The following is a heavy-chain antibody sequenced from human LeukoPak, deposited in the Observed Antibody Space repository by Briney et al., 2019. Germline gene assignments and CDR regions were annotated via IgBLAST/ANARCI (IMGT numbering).Heavy chain of an antibody. J-gene: IGHJ6*03. V-gene: IGHV1-69*05. CDR2: IIPIFGTA. CDR1: GGTFSSYA. Sequence: ASAKASCKASGGTFSSYAISWVRQAPGQGLEWMGGIIPIFGTANYAQKFQGRVTITTDESTSTAYMELSSLRSEDTAVYYCAGLSSGYYYYYMDVWGKGTTVTVSS. CDR3: AGLSSGYYYYYMDV. D-gene: IGHD1-26*01.